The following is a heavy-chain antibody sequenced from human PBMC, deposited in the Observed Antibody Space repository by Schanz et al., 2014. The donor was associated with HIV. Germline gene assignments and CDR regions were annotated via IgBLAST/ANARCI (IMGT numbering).Heavy chain of an antibody. CDR1: GGTFSSFG. V-gene: IGHV1-8*01. J-gene: IGHJ4*02. CDR3: ASLVGATGLELDY. Sequence: QVQLVQSGAEVKKPGSSVKVSCTASGGTFSSFGISWVRQARGQGLEWMGWMNPNSGNTGYAQKFQGRVTMTRNTSISTAYMELSSLRSEDTAVYYCASLVGATGLELDYWGQGTLVTVSS. CDR2: MNPNSGNT. D-gene: IGHD1-26*01.